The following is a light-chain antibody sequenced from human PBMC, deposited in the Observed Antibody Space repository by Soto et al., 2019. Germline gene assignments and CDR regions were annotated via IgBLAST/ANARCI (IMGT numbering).Light chain of an antibody. V-gene: IGKV3-20*01. Sequence: EIVLTQSPGTLSLSSGERATLSCRASQRVRSNYLAWYQQKPGQAPRLLISGASSRATGIPDTFGGSGSGTDFTLTISRLEPEDVEVYYCQQYASSPLTFGGGTKVEIK. CDR1: QRVRSNY. CDR2: GAS. CDR3: QQYASSPLT. J-gene: IGKJ4*01.